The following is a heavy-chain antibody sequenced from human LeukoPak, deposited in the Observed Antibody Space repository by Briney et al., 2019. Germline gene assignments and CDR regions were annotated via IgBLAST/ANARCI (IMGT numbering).Heavy chain of an antibody. V-gene: IGHV4-34*01. CDR2: VGHSGSA. CDR3: ARARGWSYYYDSSGYYYY. Sequence: SETLSLTCAVSGGSFSAFFWRWIRQPPGKGLEWIGDVGHSGSADYNPSLKSRVTVSADPSKTQFSLKLTSVTAADTAVYYCARARGWSYYYDSSGYYYYWGQGTLVTVSS. J-gene: IGHJ4*02. D-gene: IGHD3-22*01. CDR1: GGSFSAFF.